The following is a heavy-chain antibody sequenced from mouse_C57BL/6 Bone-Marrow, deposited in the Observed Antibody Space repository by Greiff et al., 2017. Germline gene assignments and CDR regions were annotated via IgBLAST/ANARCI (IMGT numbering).Heavy chain of an antibody. CDR2: INYDGSST. Sequence: EVKLVESEGGLVQPGSSMKLSCTASGFTFSDYYMAWVRQAPEKGLEWVANINYDGSSTYYLDSLKGRFIISRDNAKNTLYLQMSSLKSEDTATXYCARIYYYGSGAFDYWGQGTTLTVSS. J-gene: IGHJ2*01. V-gene: IGHV5-16*01. CDR1: GFTFSDYY. CDR3: ARIYYYGSGAFDY. D-gene: IGHD1-1*01.